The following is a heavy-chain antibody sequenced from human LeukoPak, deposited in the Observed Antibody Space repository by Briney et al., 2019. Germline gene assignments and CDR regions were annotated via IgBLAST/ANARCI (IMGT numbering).Heavy chain of an antibody. J-gene: IGHJ4*02. V-gene: IGHV3-15*01. Sequence: GGSLRLSCAASGFTFSNAWMSWVRQAPGKGLEWVGRIKSKTDGGTTDYAAPVKGRFTISRDDSKNTLYLQMNSLKTEDTAVYYCTTSYDYGKTNFDYWGQGTLVTVSS. CDR3: TTSYDYGKTNFDY. D-gene: IGHD4-17*01. CDR1: GFTFSNAW. CDR2: IKSKTDGGTT.